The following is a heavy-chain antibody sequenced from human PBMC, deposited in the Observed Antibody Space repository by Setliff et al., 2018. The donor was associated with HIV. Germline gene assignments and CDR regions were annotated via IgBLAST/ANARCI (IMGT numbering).Heavy chain of an antibody. CDR1: GGTFINSA. D-gene: IGHD3-22*01. Sequence: SVKVSCKASGGTFINSAFTWVRQAPGQGLEWMGSIIPIFNTGNYAQKFQNRVTITADGSTSTAYMELSSLRSEDTAVYFCATGRHYYDSSDYPANPFDVWGQGTMVTVSS. V-gene: IGHV1-69*13. J-gene: IGHJ3*01. CDR2: IIPIFNTG. CDR3: ATGRHYYDSSDYPANPFDV.